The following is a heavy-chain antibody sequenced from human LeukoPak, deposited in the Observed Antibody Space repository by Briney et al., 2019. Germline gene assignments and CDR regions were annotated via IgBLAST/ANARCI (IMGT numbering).Heavy chain of an antibody. Sequence: PGGSLRLSCAASGFNFGIYGMHWVRQAPGKGLEWVAVMWDDGTNENYVDSVKGRFTISRDNGKKTLYLQMNSLRAEDTAVYYCARLSSSSWQRHDYWAREPWSPSPQ. D-gene: IGHD6-13*01. J-gene: IGHJ4*02. V-gene: IGHV3-33*01. CDR2: MWDDGTNE. CDR1: GFNFGIYG. CDR3: ARLSSSSWQRHDY.